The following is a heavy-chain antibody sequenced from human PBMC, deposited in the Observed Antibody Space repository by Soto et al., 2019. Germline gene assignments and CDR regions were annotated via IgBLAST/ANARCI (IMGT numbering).Heavy chain of an antibody. CDR1: GGSIRTYY. CDR2: IHYSGVT. V-gene: IGHV4-59*01. D-gene: IGHD6-6*01. J-gene: IGHJ6*02. Sequence: SETLSLTCSVSGGSIRTYYWNWIRQPPGGGLEWIAYIHYSGVTNYSPSLRGRVSISIDRSNDEFSLKVSSVTAADTAVYYCARDRAEGSSSTPAGGMDVWGPGTTVTVSS. CDR3: ARDRAEGSSSTPAGGMDV.